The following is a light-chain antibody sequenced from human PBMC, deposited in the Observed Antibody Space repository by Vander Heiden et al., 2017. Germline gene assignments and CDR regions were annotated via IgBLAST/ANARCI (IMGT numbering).Light chain of an antibody. J-gene: IGLJ7*01. Sequence: SYELTQPSSVSVSPGQTARSTCSGDVLAKKYARWFQQKPGQAPVLVIYKDSERPSGIPERFSGSSSGTTVTLTISGAQVEDEADYYCYSAADNNAVFGGGTQLTVL. CDR1: VLAKKY. CDR2: KDS. CDR3: YSAADNNAV. V-gene: IGLV3-27*01.